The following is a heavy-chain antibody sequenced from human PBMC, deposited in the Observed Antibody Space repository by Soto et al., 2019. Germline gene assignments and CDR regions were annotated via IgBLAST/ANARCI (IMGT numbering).Heavy chain of an antibody. V-gene: IGHV1-18*01. Sequence: QVQVVQSGDEVKKPGASVKVSCKASGYTFTNYGFSWVRQAPGQGLEWMGWISGYNGNTKYAEKFQGRVTMTTDTSTSRAHMELRGLRSDDTAVYYCAREGQALYYYCGMDVWGQGTAVTVSS. J-gene: IGHJ6*02. CDR1: GYTFTNYG. CDR3: AREGQALYYYCGMDV. CDR2: ISGYNGNT.